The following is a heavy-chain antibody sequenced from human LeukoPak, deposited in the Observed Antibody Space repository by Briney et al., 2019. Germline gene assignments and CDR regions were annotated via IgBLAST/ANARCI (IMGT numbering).Heavy chain of an antibody. V-gene: IGHV4-4*07. CDR1: GVSISSYC. Sequence: PSETLSLTCTVSGVSISSYCCSWIRQPAGKGLEWIGRIYTSGSTNYNPSLKSRVTMSVDTSKNQFSLKLSSVTAADTAVYFCARDLRCSSTRCYISGDHYYFMDVWGKGTTVTVSS. CDR2: IYTSGST. J-gene: IGHJ6*03. D-gene: IGHD2-2*02. CDR3: ARDLRCSSTRCYISGDHYYFMDV.